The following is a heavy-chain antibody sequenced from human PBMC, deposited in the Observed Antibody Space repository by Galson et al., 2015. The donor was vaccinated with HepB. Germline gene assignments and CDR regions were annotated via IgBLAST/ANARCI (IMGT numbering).Heavy chain of an antibody. CDR3: ARDPRPWGQWRRNGKGTNFDY. D-gene: IGHD6-19*01. V-gene: IGHV1-18*01. CDR1: GYTFTSYG. Sequence: SVKVSCKASGYTFTSYGISWVRQAPGQGLEWMGWISAYNGNTNYAQKLQGRVTMTTDTSTSTAYMELRSLRSDDTAVYYCARDPRPWGQWRRNGKGTNFDYWGQGTLVTVSS. CDR2: ISAYNGNT. J-gene: IGHJ4*02.